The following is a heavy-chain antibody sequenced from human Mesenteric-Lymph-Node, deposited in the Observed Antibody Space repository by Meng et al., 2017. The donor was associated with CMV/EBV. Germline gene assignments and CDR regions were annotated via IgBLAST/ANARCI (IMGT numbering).Heavy chain of an antibody. J-gene: IGHJ4*02. Sequence: ASVKVSCKASGYTFTSYGISWVRQAPGQGLEWMGWISAYNGNTNYAQKLQGRVTMTTDTSTSTAYLDLRSLTSDDTAVYYCARDSGTYFREPYYFDYWGQGTLVTVSS. D-gene: IGHD1-26*01. V-gene: IGHV1-18*01. CDR3: ARDSGTYFREPYYFDY. CDR1: GYTFTSYG. CDR2: ISAYNGNT.